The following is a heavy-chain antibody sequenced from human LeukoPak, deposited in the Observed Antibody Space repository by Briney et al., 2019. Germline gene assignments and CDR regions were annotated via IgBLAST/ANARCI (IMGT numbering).Heavy chain of an antibody. CDR2: ISSNGGST. V-gene: IGHV3-64*01. Sequence: GGSLRLSCAASGFTFSSYSMHWVRQAPGKGLEYVSAISSNGGSTHYANSVKGRFTISRDNSKNTLYLQMNSLRAEDTAVYYCAKDSIAVASADYWGQGTLVTVSS. J-gene: IGHJ4*02. D-gene: IGHD6-19*01. CDR3: AKDSIAVASADY. CDR1: GFTFSSYS.